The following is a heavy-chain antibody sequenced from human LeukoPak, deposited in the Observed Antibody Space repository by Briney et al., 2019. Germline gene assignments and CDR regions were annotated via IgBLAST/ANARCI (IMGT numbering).Heavy chain of an antibody. D-gene: IGHD3/OR15-3a*01. V-gene: IGHV1-8*01. CDR1: GYTFTSYD. J-gene: IGHJ6*03. Sequence: GASVKGSCKASGYTFTSYDINWVRQATGQGLEWMGWMNPNSGNTGYAQKFQGRVTMTKNTSITTAYMELSSLRSEDTAVYYCARALSWTTDSYYYMDVWGKGTTVTVSS. CDR3: ARALSWTTDSYYYMDV. CDR2: MNPNSGNT.